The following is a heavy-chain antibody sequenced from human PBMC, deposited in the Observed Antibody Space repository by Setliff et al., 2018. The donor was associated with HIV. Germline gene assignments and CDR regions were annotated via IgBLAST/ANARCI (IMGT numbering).Heavy chain of an antibody. D-gene: IGHD3-3*01. Sequence: RASVKVSCKASGYTFTSYYMNWVRQAPGQGLEWMGIINPSGGSSTYAQKFQGRVAMTRDTSTSTAYMELSSLRSEDTAVYYCARDRVRITIFGANDASDIWGQGTMVTVSS. V-gene: IGHV1-46*01. CDR3: ARDRVRITIFGANDASDI. J-gene: IGHJ3*02. CDR2: INPSGGSS. CDR1: GYTFTSYY.